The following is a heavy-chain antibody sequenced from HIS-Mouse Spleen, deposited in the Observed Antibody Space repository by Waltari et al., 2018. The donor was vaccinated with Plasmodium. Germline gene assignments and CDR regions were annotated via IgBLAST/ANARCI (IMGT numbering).Heavy chain of an antibody. CDR1: GGSISSYH. CDR3: ARSGGMIGYSSGWYDD. Sequence: QVQLQESGPGLVKPSETLSLTCTVSGGSISSYHWSWIRQPPGKGLEWIGYIYYSGSTNYNPSLKSRVTISVDTSKNQFSLKLSSVTAADTAVYYCARSGGMIGYSSGWYDDWGQGTLVTVSS. D-gene: IGHD6-19*01. V-gene: IGHV4-59*01. J-gene: IGHJ4*02. CDR2: IYYSGST.